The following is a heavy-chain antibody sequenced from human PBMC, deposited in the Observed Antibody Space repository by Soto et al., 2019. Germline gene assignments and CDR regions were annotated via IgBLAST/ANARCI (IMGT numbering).Heavy chain of an antibody. CDR1: GFTFSRYW. CDR3: AKSGLYYYGSGRLDP. Sequence: PGGSLRLSCAASGFTFSRYWMSWVRQAPGKGPEWVANIKQDGSEKFYVDSVKGRFTISRDNAKNSLYLQMNSLRAEDTAVYYCAKSGLYYYGSGRLDPWGQGTLVTVSS. V-gene: IGHV3-7*01. J-gene: IGHJ5*02. CDR2: IKQDGSEK. D-gene: IGHD3-10*01.